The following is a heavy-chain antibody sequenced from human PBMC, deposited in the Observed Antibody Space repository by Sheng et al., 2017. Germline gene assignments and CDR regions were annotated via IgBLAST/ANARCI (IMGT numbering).Heavy chain of an antibody. D-gene: IGHD4-4*01. CDR1: GFTFGNYA. CDR3: TKGVDYSKYLSHFDY. CDR2: ISGSSDYV. V-gene: IGHV3-9*03. J-gene: IGHJ4*02. Sequence: EVQLVESGGGLVQPGRSLRLSCVASGFTFGNYAMHWVRQAPGKGLEWVSGISGSSDYVVYADSVKGRFTISRDNAKNSLYLQMNSLRLEDMALYYCTKGVDYSKYLSHFDYWGQGTLVTVSS.